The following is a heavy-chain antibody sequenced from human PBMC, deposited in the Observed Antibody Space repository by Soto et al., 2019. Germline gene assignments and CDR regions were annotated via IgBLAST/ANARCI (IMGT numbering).Heavy chain of an antibody. D-gene: IGHD6-19*01. V-gene: IGHV3-23*01. CDR1: EFTFSTVA. CDR3: AKRISGWYYADF. CDR2: ITGGADYT. J-gene: IGHJ4*02. Sequence: EVHLLESGGGLVQPGESLKLSCAASEFTFSTVAMNWVPQAPGKELEWVSAITGGADYTSHADSVKGRFTTSRDNSKNTLYLQMNSLRGEDTAIYFCAKRISGWYYADFWGQGTLVTVSS.